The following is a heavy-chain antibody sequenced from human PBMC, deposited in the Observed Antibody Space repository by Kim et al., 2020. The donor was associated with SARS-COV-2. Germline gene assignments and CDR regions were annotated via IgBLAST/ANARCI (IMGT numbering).Heavy chain of an antibody. CDR2: ISYDGSNK. Sequence: GGSLRLSCAASGFTFSSYGMHWVRQAPGKGLEWVAVISYDGSNKYYADSVKGRFTISRDNSKNTLYLQMNSLRAEDTAVYYCARSDQYSSGWYLSPRRPIDYWGQGTPVTVSS. V-gene: IGHV3-30*03. CDR3: ARSDQYSSGWYLSPRRPIDY. CDR1: GFTFSSYG. J-gene: IGHJ4*02. D-gene: IGHD6-19*01.